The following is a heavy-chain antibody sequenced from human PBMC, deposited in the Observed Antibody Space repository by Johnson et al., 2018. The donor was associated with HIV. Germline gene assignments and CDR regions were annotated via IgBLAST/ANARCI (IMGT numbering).Heavy chain of an antibody. Sequence: MSWVRQAPGKGLEWLAFISYDGSNKYYGDSVKGRFTISRDNSKNTLYLEMSSLRVDDTAVYYCAKSQRYGDAFDIWGQGTMVTVSS. V-gene: IGHV3-30*18. CDR2: ISYDGSNK. CDR3: AKSQRYGDAFDI. J-gene: IGHJ3*02. D-gene: IGHD1-1*01.